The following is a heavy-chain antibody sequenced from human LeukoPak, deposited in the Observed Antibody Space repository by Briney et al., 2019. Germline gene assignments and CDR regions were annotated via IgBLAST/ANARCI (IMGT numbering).Heavy chain of an antibody. D-gene: IGHD3-10*01. CDR2: ISYDGSNK. CDR1: GFTFSSYA. CDR3: AREWYYGSGSYYNGFDP. V-gene: IGHV3-30*04. J-gene: IGHJ5*02. Sequence: GRSLRLSCAASGFTFSSYAMHWVRQAPGKGLEWVAVISYDGSNKYHADSVKGRFTISRDNSKNTLYLQMNSLRAEDTAVYYCAREWYYGSGSYYNGFDPWGQGTLVTVSS.